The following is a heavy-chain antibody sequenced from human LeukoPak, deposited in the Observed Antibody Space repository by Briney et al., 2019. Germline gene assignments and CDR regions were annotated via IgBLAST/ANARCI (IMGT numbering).Heavy chain of an antibody. V-gene: IGHV3-30-3*01. J-gene: IGHJ6*02. CDR3: ARCYTYGTTWFGGLDV. Sequence: GGSLRLSCAASGFTFSSYAMHWVRQAPGKGLEWVAVISYDGSNKYYADSVKGRFTISRDNSKNTLYLQMNSPRAEDTAVYYCARCYTYGTTWFGGLDVWGQGTTVTVSS. CDR1: GFTFSSYA. CDR2: ISYDGSNK. D-gene: IGHD3-10*01.